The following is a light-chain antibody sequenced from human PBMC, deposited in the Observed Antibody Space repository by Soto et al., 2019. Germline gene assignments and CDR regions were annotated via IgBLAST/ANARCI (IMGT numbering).Light chain of an antibody. J-gene: IGLJ3*02. Sequence: QSVLTQPPSVSGAPGQRVTISCTGSSSNIGAGYDVHWYQQLPGTAPKLLIYGISNRPSGVPDRFSGSKSGTSASLAITGLQAEDEADYYCQSYASSLSGAVFGGGTKLTVL. CDR1: SSNIGAGYD. CDR3: QSYASSLSGAV. CDR2: GIS. V-gene: IGLV1-40*01.